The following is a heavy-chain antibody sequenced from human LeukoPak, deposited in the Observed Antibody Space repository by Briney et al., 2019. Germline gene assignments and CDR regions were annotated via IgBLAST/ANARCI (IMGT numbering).Heavy chain of an antibody. CDR3: ARDLGSGSYHAFDI. D-gene: IGHD1-26*01. J-gene: IGHJ3*02. V-gene: IGHV1-18*01. Sequence: ASVKVSCKASGYTSTSYGISWVRQAPGQGLEWMGWISAYNGNTNYAQKLQGRVTMTTDTSTSTAYMELRSLRSDDTAVYYCARDLGSGSYHAFDIWGQGTMVTVSS. CDR2: ISAYNGNT. CDR1: GYTSTSYG.